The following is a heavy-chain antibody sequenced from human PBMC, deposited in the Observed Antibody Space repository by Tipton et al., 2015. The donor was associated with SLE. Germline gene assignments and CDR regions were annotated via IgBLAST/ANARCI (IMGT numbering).Heavy chain of an antibody. CDR1: GGSISSGSYY. Sequence: TLSLTCTVSGGSISSGSYYWSWIRQPAGKGLEWIGYIYTSGSTNYNPSLKSRVTISVDTSKNQFSLKLSSVTAADTAVYYCARGRSWFDPWGQGTLVTVSS. CDR2: IYTSGST. J-gene: IGHJ5*02. CDR3: ARGRSWFDP. V-gene: IGHV4-61*09.